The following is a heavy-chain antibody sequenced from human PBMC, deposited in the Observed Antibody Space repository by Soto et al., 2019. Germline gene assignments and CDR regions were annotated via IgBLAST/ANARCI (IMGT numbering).Heavy chain of an antibody. CDR3: AREKYYDFWSGLGNWFDP. CDR2: IYYSGST. CDR1: GGSIRSYY. V-gene: IGHV4-59*12. D-gene: IGHD3-3*01. J-gene: IGHJ5*02. Sequence: SETLSLTCTVSGGSIRSYYWSWIRQPPGKGLEWIGYIYYSGSTYYNPSLKSRVTISVDTSKNQFSLKLSSVTAADTAVYYCAREKYYDFWSGLGNWFDPWGQGTLVTVSS.